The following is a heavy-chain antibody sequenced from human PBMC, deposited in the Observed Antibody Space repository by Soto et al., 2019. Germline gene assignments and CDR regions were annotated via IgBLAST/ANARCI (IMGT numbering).Heavy chain of an antibody. CDR1: VCTFSSYA. V-gene: IGHV3-23*01. Sequence: PVGSLRLSCASSVCTFSSYAMSCVRHSPGRGLEWVSIISGNGGSTYYAASVKGRFTISRDNTKNTLYLQMDSLTAEDAAVYYCAKGSLFSNSYHLAFEFRGQG. CDR3: AKGSLFSNSYHLAFEF. CDR2: ISGNGGST. D-gene: IGHD6-6*01. J-gene: IGHJ3*01.